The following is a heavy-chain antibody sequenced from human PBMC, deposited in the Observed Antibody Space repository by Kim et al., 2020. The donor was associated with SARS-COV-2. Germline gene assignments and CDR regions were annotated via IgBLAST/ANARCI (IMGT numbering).Heavy chain of an antibody. D-gene: IGHD5-12*01. V-gene: IGHV3-53*01. CDR1: GFTVSSNY. Sequence: GGSLRLSCAASGFTVSSNYMSWVRQAPGKGLEWVSVIYSGGSTYYADSVKGRFTISRDNSKNTLYLQMNSLRAEDTAVYYCARERWLQSYFDYWGQGTLVTVSS. J-gene: IGHJ4*02. CDR2: IYSGGST. CDR3: ARERWLQSYFDY.